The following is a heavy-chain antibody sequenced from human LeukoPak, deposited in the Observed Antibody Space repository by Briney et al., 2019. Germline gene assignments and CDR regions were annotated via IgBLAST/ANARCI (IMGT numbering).Heavy chain of an antibody. J-gene: IGHJ6*03. CDR1: GFIFSNYA. CDR2: ISGSGSNT. Sequence: SGGSLRLSCAASGFIFSNYAMRWVRQAPGQGLEWVSGISGSGSNTYYGDSVKGRFTISRDNSKNTLYLQMNSLRAEDRAVYYCAKCGSGSTVYVDVWGKGTTVTVSS. V-gene: IGHV3-23*01. D-gene: IGHD1-26*01. CDR3: AKCGSGSTVYVDV.